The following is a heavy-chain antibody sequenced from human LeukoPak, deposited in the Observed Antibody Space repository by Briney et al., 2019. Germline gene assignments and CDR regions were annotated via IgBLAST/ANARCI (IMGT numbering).Heavy chain of an antibody. Sequence: SETLSLTCAVYGGSFSGYYWSWIRQPPGKGLEWIGEINHSGSANYNPSLKSRVTISVDTSKNQFSLKLSSVTAADTAVYYCAREGLSTITSTYYYYGMDVWGQGTTVTVSS. CDR3: AREGLSTITSTYYYYGMDV. CDR2: INHSGSA. J-gene: IGHJ6*02. CDR1: GGSFSGYY. D-gene: IGHD5/OR15-5a*01. V-gene: IGHV4-34*01.